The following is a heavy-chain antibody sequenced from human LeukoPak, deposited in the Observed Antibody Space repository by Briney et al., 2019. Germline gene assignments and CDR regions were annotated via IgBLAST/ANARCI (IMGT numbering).Heavy chain of an antibody. CDR1: GFTLSSYA. V-gene: IGHV3-23*01. D-gene: IGHD1-26*01. J-gene: IGHJ5*02. CDR3: AKDPSAWWALPPYNWFDP. Sequence: GGSLSLSCAASGFTLSSYAMSWVRQAPGKGLEWVSAISGSGGSTYYADSVKGRFTISRDNSKNTLYLQMNSLRAEDTAVYYCAKDPSAWWALPPYNWFDPWGQGTLVTVSS. CDR2: ISGSGGST.